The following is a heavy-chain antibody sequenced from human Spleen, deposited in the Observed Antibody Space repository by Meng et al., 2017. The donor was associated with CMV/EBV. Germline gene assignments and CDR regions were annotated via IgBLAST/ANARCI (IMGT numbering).Heavy chain of an antibody. CDR1: GESFRGSY. CDR3: VRGVHDAAARSAGWFDP. Sequence: SQTLSPTCAVYGESFRGSYWTWIRQSPGKGLEWIGEILHSGSTNYNPSLKSRVTISVDTSKNQFFLRLTSVTAADTALYYCVRGVHDAAARSAGWFDPWGQGTLVTVSS. J-gene: IGHJ5*02. CDR2: ILHSGST. V-gene: IGHV4-34*12. D-gene: IGHD6-6*01.